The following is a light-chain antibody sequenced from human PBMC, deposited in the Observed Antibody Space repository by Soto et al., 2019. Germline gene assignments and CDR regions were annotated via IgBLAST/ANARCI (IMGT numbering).Light chain of an antibody. V-gene: IGLV6-57*03. J-gene: IGLJ3*02. CDR2: EDN. CDR1: SGSIASNY. Sequence: FMLTQPHSVSESPGKTVTISCTRSSGSIASNYVQWYQQRPGSAPTTVIYEDNQRPSGVPDRFSGSIDSSSNSASLTISGLETEDEADYYCQSYDISNLWVFGGGTKLTVL. CDR3: QSYDISNLWV.